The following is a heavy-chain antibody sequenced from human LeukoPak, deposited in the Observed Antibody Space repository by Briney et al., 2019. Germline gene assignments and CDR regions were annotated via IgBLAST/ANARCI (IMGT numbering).Heavy chain of an antibody. CDR2: ISGSGGST. Sequence: ETLSLTCSVSGDSISSYYWSWVRQAPGKGLEWVSAISGSGGSTYYADSVKGRFTISRDNSKNTLYLQMNSLRAEDTAVYYCAKDLDDGSSPDIVVVVAATNDAFDIWGQGTMVTVSS. CDR1: GDSISSYY. V-gene: IGHV3-23*01. J-gene: IGHJ3*02. D-gene: IGHD2-15*01. CDR3: AKDLDDGSSPDIVVVVAATNDAFDI.